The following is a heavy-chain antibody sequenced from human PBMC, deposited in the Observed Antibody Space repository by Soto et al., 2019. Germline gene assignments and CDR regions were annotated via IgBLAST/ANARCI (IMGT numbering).Heavy chain of an antibody. D-gene: IGHD6-25*01. CDR2: ISGTGGTT. J-gene: IGHJ4*02. Sequence: LRLSCAASGFTFSSYAMSWVRQAPGKGLEWVSAISGTGGTTYYADSVKGRFTISRDNSRNTLHLQMNSLRAEDTAIYYCAKFFVETGGSGGWPWSFHYWGQGTLVTVSS. V-gene: IGHV3-23*01. CDR3: AKFFVETGGSGGWPWSFHY. CDR1: GFTFSSYA.